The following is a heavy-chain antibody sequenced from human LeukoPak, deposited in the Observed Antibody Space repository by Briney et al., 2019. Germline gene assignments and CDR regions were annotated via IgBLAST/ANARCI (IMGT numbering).Heavy chain of an antibody. V-gene: IGHV4-61*02. D-gene: IGHD6-19*01. Sequence: SQTLSLTCTVSGGSISSGSYYWSWIRQPAGKGLEWIGRIYTSGSTNYNPSLKSRVTMSVDTSKNQFSLKLSSVTAADTAVYYCARDLIHSSGWFEKDYWGQGTLVTVSS. CDR2: IYTSGST. J-gene: IGHJ4*02. CDR3: ARDLIHSSGWFEKDY. CDR1: GGSISSGSYY.